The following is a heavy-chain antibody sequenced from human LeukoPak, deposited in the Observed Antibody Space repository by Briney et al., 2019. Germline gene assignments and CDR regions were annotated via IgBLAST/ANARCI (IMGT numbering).Heavy chain of an antibody. CDR2: IFYTGNA. CDR1: GGSISGYH. CDR3: ARDICGYNYGCFDS. Sequence: SETLSLTCTVSGGSISGYHWNWIRQSPGKGLEWIANIFYTGNADYNPSLKSRVTISLDTPKNQISLILTSVAAADTAVYYCARDICGYNYGCFDSWGQGTLVTVSS. J-gene: IGHJ4*02. V-gene: IGHV4-59*12. D-gene: IGHD5-18*01.